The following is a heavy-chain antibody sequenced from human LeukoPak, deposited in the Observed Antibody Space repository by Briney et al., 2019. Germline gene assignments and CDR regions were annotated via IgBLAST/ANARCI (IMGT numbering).Heavy chain of an antibody. J-gene: IGHJ6*04. CDR3: AELGITMIGGV. Sequence: PGGSLRLSCVASGFTFSSYWMSWVRQAPGKGLEWVANIKEDGSKKFHVGSVRGRFTISRDNAKNSLYLEMNSLRAEDTAVYYCAELGITMIGGVWGKGTTVTISS. V-gene: IGHV3-7*01. CDR1: GFTFSSYW. D-gene: IGHD3-10*02. CDR2: IKEDGSKK.